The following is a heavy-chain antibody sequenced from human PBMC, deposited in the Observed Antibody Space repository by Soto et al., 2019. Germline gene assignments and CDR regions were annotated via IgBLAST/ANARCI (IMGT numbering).Heavy chain of an antibody. Sequence: PGGSLRLSCAASGFTFSSYGMHWVRQAPGKGLEWVAVISYDGSNKYYADSVKGRFTISRDNSKNTLYLQMNSLRAEDTAVYYCEKFYDRSGYARAFDICGQGTMVTV. CDR2: ISYDGSNK. CDR3: EKFYDRSGYARAFDI. CDR1: GFTFSSYG. J-gene: IGHJ3*02. D-gene: IGHD3-22*01. V-gene: IGHV3-30*18.